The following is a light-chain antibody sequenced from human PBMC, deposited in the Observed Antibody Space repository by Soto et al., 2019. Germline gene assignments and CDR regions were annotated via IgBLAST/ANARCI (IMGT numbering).Light chain of an antibody. V-gene: IGKV1-5*03. CDR1: QTISSW. Sequence: DIQMTQSPSSLSASVGDRVTITCRASQTISSWLAWYQQKPGKAPKLLIYKASTLKSGVPSRFSGSGSGTEFTLTISSLQPEDFATYYCQQANSFPFGFGQGTRLEI. J-gene: IGKJ5*01. CDR2: KAS. CDR3: QQANSFPFG.